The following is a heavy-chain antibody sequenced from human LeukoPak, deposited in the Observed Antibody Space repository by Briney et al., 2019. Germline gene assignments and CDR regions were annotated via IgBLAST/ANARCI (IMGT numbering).Heavy chain of an antibody. D-gene: IGHD1-26*01. Sequence: GGSLRLSCAASGFTFSGYAMSWVRQAPGKGLEWVSAISGSGGSTYYADSVKGRFTISRDNSKNTLYLQMNSLRAEDTAVYYCATQPYSGTSAPDYWGQGTLVTVSS. CDR3: ATQPYSGTSAPDY. CDR2: ISGSGGST. J-gene: IGHJ4*02. V-gene: IGHV3-23*01. CDR1: GFTFSGYA.